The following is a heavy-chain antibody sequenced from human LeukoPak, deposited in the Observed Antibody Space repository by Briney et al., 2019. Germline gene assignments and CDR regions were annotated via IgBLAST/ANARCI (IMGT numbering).Heavy chain of an antibody. D-gene: IGHD6-19*01. CDR1: GFAFSSFW. CDR2: INQDGREK. Sequence: GGSLRLSCAASGFAFSSFWMSWVRQVPGKGLEWVANINQDGREKNYVDSVKGRFTIFRDNAKNSLYLQMNSLRVEDTAVSYCTRGSGWYPDYWGQGTLVTVSS. V-gene: IGHV3-7*04. CDR3: TRGSGWYPDY. J-gene: IGHJ4*02.